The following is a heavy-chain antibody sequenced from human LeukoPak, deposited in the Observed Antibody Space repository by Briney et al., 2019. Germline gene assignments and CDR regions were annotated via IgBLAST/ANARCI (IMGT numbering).Heavy chain of an antibody. V-gene: IGHV1-18*01. CDR1: GYTFTSYG. Sequence: ASVKVSYKASGYTFTSYGISWMRQAPGQGLEWMGWISAYNGNTNYAQKLQGRVTMTTDTSTSTAYMELRSLRSDDTAVYYCARDPRKYCSGGSCYGGLGYWGQGTLVTVSS. CDR2: ISAYNGNT. D-gene: IGHD2-15*01. J-gene: IGHJ4*02. CDR3: ARDPRKYCSGGSCYGGLGY.